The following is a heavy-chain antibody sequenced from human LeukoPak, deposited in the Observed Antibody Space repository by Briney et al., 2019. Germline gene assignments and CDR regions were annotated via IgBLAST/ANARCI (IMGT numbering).Heavy chain of an antibody. CDR1: GYTFTSFG. CDR3: ASRSGSTPYYYDY. Sequence: GASVKVSCKVCGYTFTSFGMSWLRQAPGPGREWMGWINTYKGKTSYAQKLQGRVTMTTDTSTRTAYMELRSLRSHDTAVYYCASRSGSTPYYYDYWGQGTLVTVSS. CDR2: INTYKGKT. J-gene: IGHJ4*02. D-gene: IGHD3-3*01. V-gene: IGHV1-18*01.